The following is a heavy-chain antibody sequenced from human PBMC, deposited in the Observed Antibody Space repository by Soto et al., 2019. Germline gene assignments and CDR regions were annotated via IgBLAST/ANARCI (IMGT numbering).Heavy chain of an antibody. CDR2: INAGNGNT. V-gene: IGHV1-3*01. CDR1: GYTFTSYA. Sequence: ASVKVSCKASGYTFTSYAMHWVRQAPGQRLEWMGWINAGNGNTKYSQKFQGRVTITRDTSASTAYMELSSLRSEDTAVYYYARSPQLADIVLMVYGGEFDPWGQGTLVTVSS. CDR3: ARSPQLADIVLMVYGGEFDP. D-gene: IGHD2-8*01. J-gene: IGHJ5*02.